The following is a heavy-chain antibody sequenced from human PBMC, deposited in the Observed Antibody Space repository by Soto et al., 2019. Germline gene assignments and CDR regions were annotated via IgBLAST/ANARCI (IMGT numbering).Heavy chain of an antibody. CDR2: INPGSGAA. Sequence: QVQLVQSGAEVKKPGASVKISCTASGYTVTTHYMHWVRQAPGRGLEWRGAINPGSGAAKYTQTFQARVTMTRDTSTNTVYMEMSALRSEDTAVFYCARGGEVGVAGSAAFDMWGQGTMVTVSS. CDR3: ARGGEVGVAGSAAFDM. J-gene: IGHJ3*02. V-gene: IGHV1-46*01. CDR1: GYTVTTHY. D-gene: IGHD3-3*01.